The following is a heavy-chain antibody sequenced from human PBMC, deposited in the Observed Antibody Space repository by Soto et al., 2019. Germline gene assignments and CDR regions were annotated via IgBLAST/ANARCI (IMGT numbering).Heavy chain of an antibody. J-gene: IGHJ5*02. CDR2: INPNTGVT. CDR1: GYALTGYY. D-gene: IGHD6-13*01. V-gene: IGHV1-2*07. Sequence: ASVKVSCKASGYALTGYYMHWVRQAPGQGLEWLVWINPNTGVTKYAHDFQGRVTMTRDTSISTTYMELSRLRSDDTAVYYCARGGYLLVNWFGPWGQGTLVTVSS. CDR3: ARGGYLLVNWFGP.